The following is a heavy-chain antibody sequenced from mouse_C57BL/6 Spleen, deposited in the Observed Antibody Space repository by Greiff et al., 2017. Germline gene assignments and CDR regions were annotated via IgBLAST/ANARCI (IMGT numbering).Heavy chain of an antibody. Sequence: QVQLQQPGAELVKPGASVKMSCTASGYTFTSYWTTWVKQRPGQGLEWIGDIYPGSGSTNYTEKFKSKATLTVDTSSSTAYMQLSSLTSEDSAVYYCARGELRFDYWGQGTTLTVSS. CDR2: IYPGSGST. D-gene: IGHD1-1*01. CDR1: GYTFTSYW. V-gene: IGHV1-55*01. J-gene: IGHJ2*01. CDR3: ARGELRFDY.